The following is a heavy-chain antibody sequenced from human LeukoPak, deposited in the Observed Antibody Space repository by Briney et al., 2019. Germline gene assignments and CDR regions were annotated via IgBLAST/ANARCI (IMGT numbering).Heavy chain of an antibody. Sequence: ASVKVSCKASGYTFTYYYVHWVRQAPGQGLEWMGWINTKTGATNYAQKFQGRVTMTRDTSISTAYMELSRLRSDDTAVYYCARTQLWLPFDYWGQGTLVTVSS. J-gene: IGHJ4*02. D-gene: IGHD5-18*01. CDR1: GYTFTYYY. CDR2: INTKTGAT. V-gene: IGHV1-2*02. CDR3: ARTQLWLPFDY.